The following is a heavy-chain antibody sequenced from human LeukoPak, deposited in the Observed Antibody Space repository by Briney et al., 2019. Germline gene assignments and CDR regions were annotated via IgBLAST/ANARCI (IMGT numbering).Heavy chain of an antibody. D-gene: IGHD1-7*01. CDR1: GFTFSSYE. Sequence: GGSLRLSCAASGFTFSSYEMNWVRQAPGKGLGWVSYISSSGSTIYYADSVKGRFTISRDNAKNSLYLQMNSLRAEDTAVYYCAILLRPELHYGMDVWGQGTTVTVSS. V-gene: IGHV3-48*03. CDR2: ISSSGSTI. J-gene: IGHJ6*02. CDR3: AILLRPELHYGMDV.